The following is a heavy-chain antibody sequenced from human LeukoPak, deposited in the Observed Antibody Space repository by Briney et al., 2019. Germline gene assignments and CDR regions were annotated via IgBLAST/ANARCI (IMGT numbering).Heavy chain of an antibody. D-gene: IGHD2-15*01. J-gene: IGHJ3*02. V-gene: IGHV1-2*02. Sequence: GASVTVSCKASGYTFTGYYMHWVRQAPGQGLEWMGWTNPNSGGTNYAQKFQGRVTMTRDTSISTAYMELSRLRSDDTAVYYCARILGYSSFDIWGQGTMVTVSS. CDR2: TNPNSGGT. CDR1: GYTFTGYY. CDR3: ARILGYSSFDI.